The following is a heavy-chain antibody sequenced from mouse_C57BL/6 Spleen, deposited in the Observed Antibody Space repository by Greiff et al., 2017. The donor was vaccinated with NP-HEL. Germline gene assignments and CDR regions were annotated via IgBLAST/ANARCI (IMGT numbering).Heavy chain of an antibody. D-gene: IGHD1-1*01. CDR1: GYTFTSYW. J-gene: IGHJ2*01. V-gene: IGHV1-55*01. Sequence: QVQLQQPGAELVKPGASVKMSCKASGYTFTSYWITWVKQRPGQGLEWIGDIYPGSGSTNYNEKFKSKATLTVDTSSSTAYMQRSSLTSEDSAVYYWARPPRGGSSSLDYWGKGTTLTVSS. CDR2: IYPGSGST. CDR3: ARPPRGGSSSLDY.